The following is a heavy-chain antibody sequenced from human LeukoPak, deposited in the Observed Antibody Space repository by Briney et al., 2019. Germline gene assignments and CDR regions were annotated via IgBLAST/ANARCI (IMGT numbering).Heavy chain of an antibody. CDR2: ITRSSAI. J-gene: IGHJ3*02. Sequence: GGSLRLSCAASGFSFSSYSMNWVRQAPGKGLEWVATITRSSAIYYADSVKGRFTIPRDNAKNSVYLQMNSLRDEDTAVYSCARAQTMFWEFDGFDIWGRGTKVTVSS. V-gene: IGHV3-69-1*01. CDR1: GFSFSSYS. CDR3: ARAQTMFWEFDGFDI. D-gene: IGHD3-10*02.